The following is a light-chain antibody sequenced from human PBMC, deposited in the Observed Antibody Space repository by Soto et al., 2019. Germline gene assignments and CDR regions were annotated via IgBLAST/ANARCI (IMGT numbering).Light chain of an antibody. V-gene: IGKV1-27*01. CDR1: QGINNY. CDR2: AAS. CDR3: QKYNSAPRT. Sequence: DIKMTQSPSSLSASVGDRVTITCRASQGINNYLAWYQQKAGKAPKLLIYAASTLQPRVPSRFRDSGSGTNCTHTINSLQPDDVATYYCQKYNSAPRTFGQGTKVYIK. J-gene: IGKJ1*01.